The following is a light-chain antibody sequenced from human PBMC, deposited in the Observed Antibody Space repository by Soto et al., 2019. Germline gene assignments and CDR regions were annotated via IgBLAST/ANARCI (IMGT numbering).Light chain of an antibody. J-gene: IGKJ2*01. V-gene: IGKV1-39*01. Sequence: DIQMTQSPSSLSASVGDRVTITCRASQSIATYLNWYQQRLGKAPKLLIYAASSLQSGVPSRFSGSGSGTDFTLTISSLQPEDFATYYCQQSYSTPLATFGQGTKLEIK. CDR3: QQSYSTPLAT. CDR2: AAS. CDR1: QSIATY.